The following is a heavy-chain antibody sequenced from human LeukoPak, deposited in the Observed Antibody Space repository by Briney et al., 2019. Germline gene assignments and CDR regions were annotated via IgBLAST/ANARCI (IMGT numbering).Heavy chain of an antibody. CDR1: GFSFGSFW. D-gene: IGHD2-15*01. J-gene: IGHJ4*02. V-gene: IGHV3-7*04. CDR2: IKQDGSEI. CDR3: ARSLGYCSGGSCYPFDC. Sequence: GGSLRLSCAASGFSFGSFWMTWVRQTPGRGLEWVANIKQDGSEIYYVDSLKGRFIISRDNAKNSLYLQMNSLRAEDTAVYYCARSLGYCSGGSCYPFDCWGQGALVTVSS.